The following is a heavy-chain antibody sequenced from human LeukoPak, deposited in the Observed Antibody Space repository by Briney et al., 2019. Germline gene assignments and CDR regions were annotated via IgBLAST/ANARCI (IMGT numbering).Heavy chain of an antibody. CDR1: GYRLTSYW. Sequence: GEALMTSFQGSGYRLTSYWISWVRQLPGKRQETMGRIDSIYSYTNYSPSFQPHVTISADKPISTAYLQWSSLKASDTAMYYCARLGAPYYYYGMDVWGKGTRVSVSS. CDR2: IDSIYSYT. CDR3: ARLGAPYYYYGMDV. J-gene: IGHJ6*04. V-gene: IGHV5-10-1*01.